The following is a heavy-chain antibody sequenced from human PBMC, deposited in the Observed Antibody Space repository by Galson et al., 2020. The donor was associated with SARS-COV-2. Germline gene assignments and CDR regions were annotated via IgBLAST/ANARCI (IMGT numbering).Heavy chain of an antibody. Sequence: ASVKVSYKASGYTFTTYGISWVRHAPGQGLEWMGWISAYNGNTHYAQKLQGRVTMTTDTSTSTAYMELRSLSSDDTAVYYCARDSWWHHSGFYYFDYWGQGTLVTVSS. CDR3: ARDSWWHHSGFYYFDY. CDR2: ISAYNGNT. D-gene: IGHD6-19*01. CDR1: GYTFTTYG. V-gene: IGHV1-18*04. J-gene: IGHJ4*02.